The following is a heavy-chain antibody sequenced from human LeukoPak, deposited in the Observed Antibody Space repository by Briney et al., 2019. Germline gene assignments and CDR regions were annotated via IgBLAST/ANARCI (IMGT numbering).Heavy chain of an antibody. CDR1: GFTVATNY. Sequence: GGSLRLSCTASGFTVATNYMNWVRQPPGKGLEWVSILYSGADTYYADSVKGRFVVFRDSSKNMLFLHMNALRPEDTAVYYCARIGDHFHWYLDLWGRGTLVTVSS. CDR3: ARIGDHFHWYLDL. J-gene: IGHJ2*01. CDR2: LYSGADT. V-gene: IGHV3-53*01. D-gene: IGHD3-3*02.